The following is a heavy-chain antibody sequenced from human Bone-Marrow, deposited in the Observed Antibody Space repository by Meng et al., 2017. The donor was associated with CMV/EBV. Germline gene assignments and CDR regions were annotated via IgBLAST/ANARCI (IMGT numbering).Heavy chain of an antibody. J-gene: IGHJ4*02. CDR3: VKGRSLFDY. Sequence: SLRLSFAVSGFIFSSFAMTWFRQAPGKGLEWVSTIHYHGNDYGDSVKGRFTVSRDDAKNMVYLQMNSLRDEDTAVYYCVKGRSLFDYWGRGTLVTVSS. V-gene: IGHV3-23*03. CDR2: IHYHGN. CDR1: GFIFSSFA.